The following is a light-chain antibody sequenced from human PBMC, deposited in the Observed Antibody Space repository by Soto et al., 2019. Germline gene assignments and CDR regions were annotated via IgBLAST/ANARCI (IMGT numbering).Light chain of an antibody. J-gene: IGLJ1*01. V-gene: IGLV1-40*01. CDR1: SSNIGAGFD. CDR2: CNT. Sequence: QSVLTQPPSVSGAPGQTVTISCTGSSSNIGAGFDVHWYQQLPGTAPKLVLYCNTARPSGVPDRFSGSRSGSSASLAITGLQAEDEADYYCQSYDSGVTGSVFGTGTKVTVL. CDR3: QSYDSGVTGSV.